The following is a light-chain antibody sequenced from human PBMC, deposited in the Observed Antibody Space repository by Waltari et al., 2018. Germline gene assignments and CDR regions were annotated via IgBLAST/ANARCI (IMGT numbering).Light chain of an antibody. Sequence: QLVLTQSPSASASLGASAKLTCTLSSGHSSNVVAWHQQQPEKGPRYLMKVNSDGSHSKGDDIPDRFSGSSSGAGRYLTISSLQSGDEADYYCQTGGHGTWVFGGGTKLTVL. CDR2: VNSDGSH. CDR1: SGHSSNV. CDR3: QTGGHGTWV. J-gene: IGLJ3*02. V-gene: IGLV4-69*01.